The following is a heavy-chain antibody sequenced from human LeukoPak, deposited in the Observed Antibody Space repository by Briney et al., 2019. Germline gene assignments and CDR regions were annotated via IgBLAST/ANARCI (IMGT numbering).Heavy chain of an antibody. Sequence: ASVKVSFKASGGTFSSYAISWVRQAPGQGLEWMGGIITIFGTANYAQKFQGRVTITADESTSTAYMELSSVRSEDTDVYYCAREYYYGSGSYPDLTVDYWGQGTLVTVSS. V-gene: IGHV1-69*13. CDR3: AREYYYGSGSYPDLTVDY. J-gene: IGHJ4*02. CDR1: GGTFSSYA. CDR2: IITIFGTA. D-gene: IGHD3-10*01.